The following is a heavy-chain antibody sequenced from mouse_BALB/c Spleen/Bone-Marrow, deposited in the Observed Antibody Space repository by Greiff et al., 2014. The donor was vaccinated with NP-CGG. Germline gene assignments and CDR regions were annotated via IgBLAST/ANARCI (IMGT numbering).Heavy chain of an antibody. V-gene: IGHV14-3*02. CDR3: AQGYDWAMDY. Sequence: VQLQQPGAELVKPGASVKLSCTASGFNIKDTYMHWVKQRPEQGLEWIGRIDPANGNTKYDPKFQDKATITADTSSNTAYLQLNSLTSEDTAVYYCAQGYDWAMDYWGQGTSVTVSS. CDR2: IDPANGNT. D-gene: IGHD2-14*01. CDR1: GFNIKDTY. J-gene: IGHJ4*01.